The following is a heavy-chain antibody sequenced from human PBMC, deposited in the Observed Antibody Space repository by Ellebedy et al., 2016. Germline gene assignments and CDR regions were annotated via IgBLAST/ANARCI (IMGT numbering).Heavy chain of an antibody. CDR1: GYTFTSYG. CDR3: ARADELAAVGYSSGWSYYMDV. CDR2: ISAYNGNT. Sequence: ASVKVSCXASGYTFTSYGISWVRQAPGQGLEWMGWISAYNGNTNYAQKLQGRVTMTTDTSTSTAYMELRSLRSDDTAVYYCARADELAAVGYSSGWSYYMDVWGKGTTVTVSS. D-gene: IGHD6-19*01. V-gene: IGHV1-18*01. J-gene: IGHJ6*03.